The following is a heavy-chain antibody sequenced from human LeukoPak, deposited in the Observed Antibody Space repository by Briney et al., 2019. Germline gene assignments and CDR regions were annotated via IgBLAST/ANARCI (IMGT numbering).Heavy chain of an antibody. CDR2: INAGNGNT. Sequence: ASVKVSCKASGYTFTSYAMHWVRQAPGQRLEWMGWINAGNGNTKYSQNFQGIITITRDTSASTAYMELSSLRSEDTAVYYCARGPVEWLGPYFDYWGQGTLVTVSS. J-gene: IGHJ4*02. CDR3: ARGPVEWLGPYFDY. V-gene: IGHV1-3*01. CDR1: GYTFTSYA. D-gene: IGHD6-19*01.